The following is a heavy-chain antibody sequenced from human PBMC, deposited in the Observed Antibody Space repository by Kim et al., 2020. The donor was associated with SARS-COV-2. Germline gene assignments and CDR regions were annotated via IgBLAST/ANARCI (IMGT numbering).Heavy chain of an antibody. CDR3: ARGVKGIVGANWYFDL. Sequence: SVKGRFTISRENAKNSLYLQMSSLRAGDTAVYYCARGVKGIVGANWYFDLWGRGTLVTVSS. V-gene: IGHV3-13*01. J-gene: IGHJ2*01. D-gene: IGHD1-26*01.